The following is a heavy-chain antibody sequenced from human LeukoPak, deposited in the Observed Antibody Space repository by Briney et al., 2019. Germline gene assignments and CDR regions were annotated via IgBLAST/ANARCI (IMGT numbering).Heavy chain of an antibody. CDR2: ISSSSSYI. CDR3: AMKAVPRPRLYDAFDF. V-gene: IGHV3-21*04. Sequence: GGSLRLSCAASGFTFSSYSMNWVRQAPGKGLEWVSSISSSSSYIYYADSVKGRFTISRDNAKNSLYLQMNSLRADDTAVYYCAMKAVPRPRLYDAFDFWGQGTVVTVSS. CDR1: GFTFSSYS. J-gene: IGHJ3*01. D-gene: IGHD2-2*02.